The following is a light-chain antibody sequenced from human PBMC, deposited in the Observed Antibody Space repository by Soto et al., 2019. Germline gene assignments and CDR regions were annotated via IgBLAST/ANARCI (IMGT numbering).Light chain of an antibody. CDR3: QQYDSSRT. J-gene: IGKJ1*01. Sequence: EIVLTQSPGTLSLSPGERATLSCRASQSVSSTFLAWYQQKPGQAPRVLIYGSSARAAVIPDRFSGSGSGTDFTLTISRLEPEDCAVYYCQQYDSSRTFGQGTKVEMK. V-gene: IGKV3-20*01. CDR2: GSS. CDR1: QSVSSTF.